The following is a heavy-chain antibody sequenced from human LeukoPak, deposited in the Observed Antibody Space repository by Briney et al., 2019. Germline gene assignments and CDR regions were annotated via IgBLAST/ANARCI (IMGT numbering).Heavy chain of an antibody. J-gene: IGHJ5*02. D-gene: IGHD3-3*01. V-gene: IGHV4-59*01. CDR1: GGSLSSYY. CDR2: IYYSGST. CDR3: ARGYDFWSGYPFDP. Sequence: SETLSLTCTVSGGSLSSYYWSWIRQPPGKGLEWIGYIYYSGSTNYNPSLTSRVTISVDTSKNQFSLKLSSVTAADTAVYYCARGYDFWSGYPFDPWGQGTLVTVSS.